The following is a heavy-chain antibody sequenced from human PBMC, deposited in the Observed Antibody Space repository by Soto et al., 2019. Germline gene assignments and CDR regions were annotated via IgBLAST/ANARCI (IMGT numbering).Heavy chain of an antibody. D-gene: IGHD2-21*01. V-gene: IGHV3-21*01. CDR3: PRDGDYKAPTYSTKAREA. J-gene: IGHJ6*02. Sequence: PVGSLRLSCISSGFTFRTYTTNWVRQAPGKGLEWVSGIRGFSPYTFYAESVKGRFTISRDNAKNSLDLQMDSLRAEDTAVYYCPRDGDYKAPTYSTKAREAWGQGTTVTVSS. CDR1: GFTFRTYT. CDR2: IRGFSPYT.